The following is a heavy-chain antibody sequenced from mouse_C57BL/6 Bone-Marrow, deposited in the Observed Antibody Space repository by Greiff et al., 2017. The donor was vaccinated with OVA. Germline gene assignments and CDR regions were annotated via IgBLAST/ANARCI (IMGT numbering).Heavy chain of an antibody. V-gene: IGHV5-9*04. Sequence: EVKLVESGGGLVKPGGSLKLSCAASGFTFSSYTMSWVRQTPGKRLEWVATISGGGSNTYYPDSVKGRFTISRDNAKNTLYLQMSSLKSEDTAMYYCARHGGHYDRFAYWGQGTLVTVSA. J-gene: IGHJ3*01. CDR3: ARHGGHYDRFAY. CDR1: GFTFSSYT. D-gene: IGHD2-4*01. CDR2: ISGGGSNT.